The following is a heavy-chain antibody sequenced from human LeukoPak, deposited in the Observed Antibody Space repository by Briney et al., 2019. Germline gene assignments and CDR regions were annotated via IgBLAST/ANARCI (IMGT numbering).Heavy chain of an antibody. Sequence: ASVKVSCKASGYTFTGYYMHWVRQAPGQGLEWMGWINPNSGGTNYAQKFQGRVTMTRDTSISTAYMELSRLRSDDTAVYYCARDIAKNGYSSSWSHMDVWGKGTTVTISS. CDR2: INPNSGGT. CDR3: ARDIAKNGYSSSWSHMDV. V-gene: IGHV1-2*02. D-gene: IGHD6-13*01. CDR1: GYTFTGYY. J-gene: IGHJ6*03.